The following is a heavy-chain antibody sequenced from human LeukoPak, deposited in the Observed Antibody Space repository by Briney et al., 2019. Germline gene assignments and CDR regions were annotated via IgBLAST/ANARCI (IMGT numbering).Heavy chain of an antibody. CDR3: ARDPGGNWGY. Sequence: GGSLRLSCAASAFTVSSNYMSWVRQAPGKGLEWVSVIYSGGSTYYADSVKGRFTISRDNSKNTLYLQMNSLRAEDTAVYYCARDPGGNWGYWGQGTLVTVSS. CDR1: AFTVSSNY. J-gene: IGHJ4*02. CDR2: IYSGGST. D-gene: IGHD7-27*01. V-gene: IGHV3-66*01.